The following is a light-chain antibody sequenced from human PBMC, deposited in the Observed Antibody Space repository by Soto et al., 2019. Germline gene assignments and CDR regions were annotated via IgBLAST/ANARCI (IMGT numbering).Light chain of an antibody. CDR2: AAF. V-gene: IGKV1-9*01. CDR1: QDIGSY. CDR3: QQLNSYLALT. J-gene: IGKJ4*01. Sequence: DIQLTQSPSFLSASVGDRVTITCRASQDIGSYLAWYQQKPGKAPNLLIYAAFILQSGVPSRFSGSGSGTEFTLTISSLQPKDFATYYCQQLNSYLALTFGGGTKVEIK.